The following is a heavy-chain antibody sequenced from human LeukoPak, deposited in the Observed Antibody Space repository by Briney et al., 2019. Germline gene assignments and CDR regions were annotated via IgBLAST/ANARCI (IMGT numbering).Heavy chain of an antibody. Sequence: GGSLRLSCAASGFTLSSYAMRWVVQAPGKGLEWVSPISGNGGSTYYADSVKCRFTISRDNTKNTLYLQMNSQRAEDTAVYYCAKEIAAGPYFQHWGQGTLVTVSA. D-gene: IGHD6-13*01. V-gene: IGHV3-23*01. CDR2: ISGNGGST. J-gene: IGHJ1*01. CDR1: GFTLSSYA. CDR3: AKEIAAGPYFQH.